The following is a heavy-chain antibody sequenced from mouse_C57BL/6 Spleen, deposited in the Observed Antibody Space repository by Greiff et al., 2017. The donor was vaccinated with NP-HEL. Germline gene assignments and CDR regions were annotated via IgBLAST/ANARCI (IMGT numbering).Heavy chain of an antibody. D-gene: IGHD1-1*01. V-gene: IGHV6-6*01. J-gene: IGHJ2*01. Sequence: EVQLVESGGGLVQPGGSMKLSCAASGFTFSDAWMDWVRQSPEKGLEWVAEIRNKANNHATYYAESVKGRFTISRDDSKSSVYLQMNSLRAEDTGIYYCTSSPFITTVVADGYWGQGTTLTVSS. CDR1: GFTFSDAW. CDR2: IRNKANNHAT. CDR3: TSSPFITTVVADGY.